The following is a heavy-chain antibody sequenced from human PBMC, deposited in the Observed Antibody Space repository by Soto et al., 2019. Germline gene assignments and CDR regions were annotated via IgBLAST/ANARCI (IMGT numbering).Heavy chain of an antibody. V-gene: IGHV3-23*01. D-gene: IGHD2-15*01. CDR3: AKRRGAGGHFDY. Sequence: GGSLRLSCAASGFTFRSYAMGWVRQGPGKGLEWVAVVSIGGSTHYADSVRGRFTISRDNSKNTLSLQMNSLTAEDTAVYFCAKRRGAGGHFDYWGQGALVTVSS. J-gene: IGHJ4*02. CDR1: GFTFRSYA. CDR2: VSIGGST.